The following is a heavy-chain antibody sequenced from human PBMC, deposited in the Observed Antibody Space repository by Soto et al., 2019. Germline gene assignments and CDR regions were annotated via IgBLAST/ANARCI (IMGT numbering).Heavy chain of an antibody. V-gene: IGHV3-23*01. Sequence: EVHLWESGGDLVQPGGSLRVSCVGSGYTFSSRAMSWVRQAPGKGLEWVLGIDGGGTTDYADSVKGRFTISRDNSQDTIYVKMNSLRSEDTAVYYCATFLGLSSGSSWYSHVADYWGQGTLVTVSS. D-gene: IGHD5-18*01. J-gene: IGHJ4*02. CDR2: IDGGGTT. CDR1: GYTFSSRA. CDR3: ATFLGLSSGSSWYSHVADY.